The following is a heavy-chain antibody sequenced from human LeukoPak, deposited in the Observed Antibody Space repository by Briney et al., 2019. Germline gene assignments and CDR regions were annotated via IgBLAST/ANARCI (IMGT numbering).Heavy chain of an antibody. CDR3: ARVSYSYSSGWTPDY. CDR1: GGSFSGYY. J-gene: IGHJ4*02. D-gene: IGHD6-19*01. CDR2: INHSGST. Sequence: SETLSLTCAVYGGSFSGYYWSWIRQPPGKGLEWIGEINHSGSTNYNPSLKSRVTISVDTSKNQFSLKLSSVTAADTAVYYCARVSYSYSSGWTPDYWGQGTLVTVSS. V-gene: IGHV4-34*01.